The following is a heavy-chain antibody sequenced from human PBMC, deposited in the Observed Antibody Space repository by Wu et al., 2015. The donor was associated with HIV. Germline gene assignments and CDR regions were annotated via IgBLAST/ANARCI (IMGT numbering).Heavy chain of an antibody. CDR1: GYTFTGYY. V-gene: IGHV1-2*02. CDR2: INPNSGGSGGT. J-gene: IGHJ4*02. D-gene: IGHD5-18*01. CDR3: ASLGSYGYLRADY. Sequence: QVQLVQSGAEVKKPGASVKVSCKASGYTFTGYYMHWVRQAPGQGLEWMGWINPNSGGSGGTNYAQKFQGRVTMTRDTSISTAYMELSRLRSDDTAVYYCASLGSYGYLRADYWGQGTLVTVSS.